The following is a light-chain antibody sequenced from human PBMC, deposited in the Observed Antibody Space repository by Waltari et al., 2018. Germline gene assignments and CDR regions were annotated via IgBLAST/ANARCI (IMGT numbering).Light chain of an antibody. CDR2: WAS. V-gene: IGKV4-1*01. Sequence: DIVMTQSPDSLAVSLGERATINCKSSQSVLYSSNNKNYLAWYQQRPGQPPKLLIYWASTRESWVPDRFSGSGSGTDFTLSISSLQAEDVAVYYFQQYYSTPRTFGQGTKVEIE. CDR3: QQYYSTPRT. CDR1: QSVLYSSNNKNY. J-gene: IGKJ1*01.